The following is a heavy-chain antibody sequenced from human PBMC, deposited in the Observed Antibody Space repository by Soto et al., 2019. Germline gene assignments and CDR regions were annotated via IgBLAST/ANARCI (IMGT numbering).Heavy chain of an antibody. J-gene: IGHJ6*02. V-gene: IGHV3-66*01. CDR3: ARDFVVGGPTINYYYGMDV. CDR1: GFSVSSKY. D-gene: IGHD1-26*01. Sequence: PGGSLRLSCAASGFSVSSKYMNWVRQAPGKGLEWISIIYSAGNTYYADSVKGRFTISRDNSKNTLYLQMNSLGAEDTAVYYCARDFVVGGPTINYYYGMDVWGQGTTVTVSS. CDR2: IYSAGNT.